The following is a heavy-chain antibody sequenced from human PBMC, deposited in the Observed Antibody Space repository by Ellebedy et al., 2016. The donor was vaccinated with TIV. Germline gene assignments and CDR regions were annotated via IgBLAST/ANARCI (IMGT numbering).Heavy chain of an antibody. J-gene: IGHJ6*02. CDR2: ISSSSSHI. Sequence: GGSLRLSCAASGFTFRSYSMNWVRQAPGKGLEWVSSISSSSSHIYYRDSLEGRITISRDNAKMSLYLQMNSLRVEDTAVYYCARDLIVGDTTTYYGFDVWGQGTTVTVSS. CDR1: GFTFRSYS. D-gene: IGHD1-26*01. V-gene: IGHV3-21*01. CDR3: ARDLIVGDTTTYYGFDV.